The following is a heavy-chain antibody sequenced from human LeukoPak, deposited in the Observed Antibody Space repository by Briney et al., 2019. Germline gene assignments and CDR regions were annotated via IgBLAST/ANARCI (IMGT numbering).Heavy chain of an antibody. Sequence: GGSLRLSCAASGITFSDYYMNWIRQAPGKGLEWVSYISSSGSSIYYADSVKGRFTISRDSAKNSLYLQMNSLRAEDTAVYYCASSSVAMPGTFDYWGQGALVTVSS. CDR3: ASSSVAMPGTFDY. D-gene: IGHD6-19*01. J-gene: IGHJ4*02. CDR2: ISSSGSSI. CDR1: GITFSDYY. V-gene: IGHV3-11*04.